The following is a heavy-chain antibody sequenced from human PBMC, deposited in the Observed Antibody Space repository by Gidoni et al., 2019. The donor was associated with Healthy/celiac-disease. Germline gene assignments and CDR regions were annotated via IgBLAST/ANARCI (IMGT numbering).Heavy chain of an antibody. D-gene: IGHD5-18*01. CDR3: ARNGPGVTQYYYYYMDV. J-gene: IGHJ6*03. CDR2: IWYDGSNK. Sequence: GMHWVRQAPGKGLEWVAVIWYDGSNKYYADSVKGRFTISRDNSKNTLYLQMNSLRAEDTAVYYCARNGPGVTQYYYYYMDVWGKGTTVTVSS. V-gene: IGHV3-33*01. CDR1: G.